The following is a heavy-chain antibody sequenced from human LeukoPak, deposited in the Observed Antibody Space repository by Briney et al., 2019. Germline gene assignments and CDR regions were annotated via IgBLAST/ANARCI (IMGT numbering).Heavy chain of an antibody. CDR3: ARDGPKVEWSQVDY. J-gene: IGHJ4*02. V-gene: IGHV4-39*07. CDR1: GGSISSSSYY. Sequence: SETLSLTCTVSGGSISSSSYYWGWIRQPPGKGLEWIGSIYYSGSTYHNPSLKSRVTISVDTSKNQFSLKLSSVTAADTAVYYCARDGPKVEWSQVDYWGQGTLVTVSS. D-gene: IGHD2-8*01. CDR2: IYYSGST.